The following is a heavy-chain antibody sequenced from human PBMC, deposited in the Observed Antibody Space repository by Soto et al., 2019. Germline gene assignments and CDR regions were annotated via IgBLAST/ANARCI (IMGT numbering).Heavy chain of an antibody. CDR1: GYTVTGYY. V-gene: IGHV1-2*04. CDR2: INPNSGGT. D-gene: IGHD3-10*01. CDR3: ALRITMVRGAAFDI. J-gene: IGHJ3*02. Sequence: ASGKVSCKASGYTVTGYYMHWVRQAPGQGLEWMGWINPNSGGTNYAQKFQGWVTMTRDTSISTAYMELSRLRSDGTAVYYCALRITMVRGAAFDIWGQGTMVTVSS.